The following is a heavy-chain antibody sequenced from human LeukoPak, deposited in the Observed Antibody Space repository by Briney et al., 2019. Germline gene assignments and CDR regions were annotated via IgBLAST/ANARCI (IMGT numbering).Heavy chain of an antibody. V-gene: IGHV3-21*04. J-gene: IGHJ6*03. CDR2: ISSRSSHM. CDR3: ARVSIQLWLHYYYYMDV. D-gene: IGHD5-18*01. Sequence: GGSLRLSCAASGFSFSTYTMNWVRQAPGKGLEWVSSISSRSSHMYYADSLKGRFTISRDNSKNTLYLQMNSLRAEDTAVYYCARVSIQLWLHYYYYMDVWGKGTTVTISS. CDR1: GFSFSTYT.